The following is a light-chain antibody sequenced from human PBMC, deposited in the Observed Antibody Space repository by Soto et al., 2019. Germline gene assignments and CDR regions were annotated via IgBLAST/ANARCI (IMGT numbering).Light chain of an antibody. V-gene: IGLV2-11*01. Sequence: QSALTQPRSVSGSPGQSVTISCTGTSSDVGAYNYVSWYQQHPGKAPKLMIYDVRKRPSGVPDRFSASKSGSTASLTISGLQAEDEADYYCCSYAGSYVWVFGGGTKLTVL. CDR3: CSYAGSYVWV. CDR2: DVR. CDR1: SSDVGAYNY. J-gene: IGLJ3*02.